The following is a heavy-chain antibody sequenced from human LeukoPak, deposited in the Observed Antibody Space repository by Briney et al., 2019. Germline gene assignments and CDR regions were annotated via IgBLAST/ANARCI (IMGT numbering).Heavy chain of an antibody. V-gene: IGHV3-11*06. CDR3: AGSPGIAAAGAYSWFDP. CDR1: GFTFSDYY. J-gene: IGHJ5*02. D-gene: IGHD6-13*01. CDR2: ISSSSSYT. Sequence: GGSLRLSCAASGFTFSDYYMSWIRQAPGKGLEWVSYISSSSSYTNYADSVKGRFTISRDNAKNSLYLQMNSLRAEDTAVYYCAGSPGIAAAGAYSWFDPWGQGTLVTASS.